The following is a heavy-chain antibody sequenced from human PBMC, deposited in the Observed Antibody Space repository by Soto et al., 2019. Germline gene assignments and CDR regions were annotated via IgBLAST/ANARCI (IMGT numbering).Heavy chain of an antibody. J-gene: IGHJ5*02. Sequence: PAGTLSLSCAAYGGTFSGYYRSWIRQPPGKGLEWIGEINHSGSTNYNPSLKSRVTISVDTSKNQFSLKLSSVAAADTVVYYCARGTRGYSSGWYDDWGQGTLVTVSS. V-gene: IGHV4-34*01. CDR2: INHSGST. CDR1: GGTFSGYY. CDR3: ARGTRGYSSGWYDD. D-gene: IGHD6-19*01.